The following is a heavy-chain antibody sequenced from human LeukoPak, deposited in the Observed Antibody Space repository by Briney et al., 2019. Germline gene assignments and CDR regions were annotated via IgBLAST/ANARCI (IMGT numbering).Heavy chain of an antibody. V-gene: IGHV3-30-3*01. CDR3: ARESRPAARLYYMDV. CDR1: GFTFNSYA. CDR2: ISYDGSNK. Sequence: PGGSLRLSCAASGFTFNSYAMHWVRQTPGKGLEWVTIISYDGSNKYYADSVKGRFTISRDNPKNTVYLQMNSLKTEDTAVYYCARESRPAARLYYMDVWGKGTTVTVSS. J-gene: IGHJ6*03. D-gene: IGHD2-2*01.